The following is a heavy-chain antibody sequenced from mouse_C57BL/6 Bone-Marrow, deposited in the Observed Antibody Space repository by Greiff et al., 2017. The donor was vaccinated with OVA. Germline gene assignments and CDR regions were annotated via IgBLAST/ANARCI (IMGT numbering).Heavy chain of an antibody. CDR2: IYPGDGDT. Sequence: VQLQQSGAELVKPGASVKISCKASGYAFSSYWMNWVKPRPGKGLEWIGQIYPGDGDTNYNGKFKGKATLTADKSSSTAYMQLSSLTSEDSAVYFCAREEGYYGSDYFDVWGTGTTVTVSS. CDR1: GYAFSSYW. D-gene: IGHD1-1*01. CDR3: AREEGYYGSDYFDV. J-gene: IGHJ1*03. V-gene: IGHV1-80*01.